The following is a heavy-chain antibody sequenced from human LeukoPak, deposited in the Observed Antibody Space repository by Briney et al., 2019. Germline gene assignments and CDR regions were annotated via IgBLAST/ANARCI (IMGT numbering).Heavy chain of an antibody. CDR2: ISYDGSEK. V-gene: IGHV3-30*03. CDR3: AREGNSGYYPY. J-gene: IGHJ4*02. CDR1: GFTFSNAW. D-gene: IGHD3-22*01. Sequence: GGSLRLSCAASGFTFSNAWMNWVRQAPGKGLEWVAVISYDGSEKHYADPVKGRFTISRDNSKNTLYLQMNSLRAEDTAMYYCAREGNSGYYPYWGQGILVTVSS.